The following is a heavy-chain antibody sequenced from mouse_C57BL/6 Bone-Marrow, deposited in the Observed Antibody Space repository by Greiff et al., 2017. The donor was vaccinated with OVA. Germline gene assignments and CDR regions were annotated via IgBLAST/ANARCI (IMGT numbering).Heavy chain of an antibody. CDR2: ISSGSSTI. CDR3: ARNYYGSSVYAMDY. D-gene: IGHD1-1*01. Sequence: EVKLVESGGGLVKPGGSLKLSCAASGFTFSDYGMHWVRQAPEKGLEWVAYISSGSSTIYYADTVKGRFTISRDNAKNTLFLQMTSLRSEDTAMYYCARNYYGSSVYAMDYWGQGTSVTVSS. CDR1: GFTFSDYG. J-gene: IGHJ4*01. V-gene: IGHV5-17*01.